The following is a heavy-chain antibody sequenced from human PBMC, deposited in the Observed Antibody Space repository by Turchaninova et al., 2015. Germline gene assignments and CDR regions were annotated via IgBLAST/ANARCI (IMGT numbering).Heavy chain of an antibody. CDR2: VYYSGSA. CDR3: ARSKNAVASFDY. J-gene: IGHJ4*02. D-gene: IGHD6-19*01. Sequence: QLQLQESGPGLVKPSETLSLTCTVPGGSISSSGYYWSWIRQPPGKGLEWIGSVYYSGSAYYNPSLKSRVTISVDTSKDQFSLRLTSVTAADTAVYYCARSKNAVASFDYWGQGILVTVSS. CDR1: GGSISSSGYY. V-gene: IGHV4-39*07.